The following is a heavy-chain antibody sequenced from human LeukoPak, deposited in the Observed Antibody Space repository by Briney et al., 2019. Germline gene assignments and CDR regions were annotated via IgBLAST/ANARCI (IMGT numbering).Heavy chain of an antibody. Sequence: GGPLRLSCAASGFTFSSYAMHWVRQAPGKGLEWVAVISYDGSNKYYADSVKGRFTISRDNSKNTLCLQMNSLRAEDTAVYYCASGGGSRDWGQGTLVTVSS. CDR2: ISYDGSNK. D-gene: IGHD3-16*01. J-gene: IGHJ4*02. CDR3: ASGGGSRD. V-gene: IGHV3-30-3*01. CDR1: GFTFSSYA.